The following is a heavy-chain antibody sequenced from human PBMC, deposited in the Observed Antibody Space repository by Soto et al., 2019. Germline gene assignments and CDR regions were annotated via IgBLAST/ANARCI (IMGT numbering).Heavy chain of an antibody. CDR3: ARDRLRLGELSLIGDFDY. D-gene: IGHD3-16*02. V-gene: IGHV3-30*15. CDR2: ISYDGINE. J-gene: IGHJ4*02. Sequence: QVQLVESGGSVVQPGRSLRLSCAASGFTFTSYAMHWVRQAPGKGLEWVAVISYDGINEYYADSVKGRFTISRDNSKNTLFLQMSSLRVEDTAVYYCARDRLRLGELSLIGDFDYWGQGTLVTVSS. CDR1: GFTFTSYA.